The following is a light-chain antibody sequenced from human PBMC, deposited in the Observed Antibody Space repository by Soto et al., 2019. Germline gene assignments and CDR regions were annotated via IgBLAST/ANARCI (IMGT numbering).Light chain of an antibody. CDR1: QSVLFSTNNKNY. CDR2: WAS. V-gene: IGKV4-1*01. J-gene: IGKJ4*01. Sequence: IAVTQSPYSLAVSLGERATINCRSSQSVLFSTNNKNYLAWYQQKPGQPPKLLLYWASTQESGVPDRFSGSGSGTDFTLTISSLQAEDVAVYYCQQYYSTPLTFGGGTKVDIK. CDR3: QQYYSTPLT.